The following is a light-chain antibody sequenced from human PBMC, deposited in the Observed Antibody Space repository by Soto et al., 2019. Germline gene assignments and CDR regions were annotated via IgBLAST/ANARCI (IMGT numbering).Light chain of an antibody. J-gene: IGKJ1*01. CDR1: QSVSSSY. CDR2: GAS. V-gene: IGKV3-20*01. CDR3: QQFGSSSWT. Sequence: ESVLTQSPGTLSLSPGEKATLSCRASQSVSSSYLAWYQQRPGQAPRLLIYGASSRATGIPDRFSGSGSETDFTLTVSRLEPEDFAGYYCQQFGSSSWTFGQGTKVEIK.